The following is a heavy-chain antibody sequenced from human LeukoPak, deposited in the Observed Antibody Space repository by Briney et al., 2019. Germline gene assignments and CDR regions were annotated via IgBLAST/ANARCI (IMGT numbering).Heavy chain of an antibody. V-gene: IGHV4-34*01. CDR1: GGSFSGYY. CDR3: ARKLRFLEWLSDLYNWFDP. CDR2: INHSGST. Sequence: SETLSLTCAVYGGSFSGYYWSWIRQPPGKGLEWIGEINHSGSTNYNPSLKSRVTISVDTSKNQFSLKLSSVTAADTAVYYCARKLRFLEWLSDLYNWFDPWGQGTLVTVSS. J-gene: IGHJ5*02. D-gene: IGHD3-3*01.